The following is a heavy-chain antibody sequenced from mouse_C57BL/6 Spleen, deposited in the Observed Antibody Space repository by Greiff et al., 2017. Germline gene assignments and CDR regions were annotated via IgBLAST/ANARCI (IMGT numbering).Heavy chain of an antibody. CDR2: IYPGDGDT. D-gene: IGHD1-1*01. J-gene: IGHJ4*01. CDR3: ARGDCYGRSYAMDY. Sequence: QVQLQQSGPELVKPGASVKISCTASGYAFSSSWMNWVKQRPGKGLEWIGRIYPGDGDTNYNGKFKGKSTLTADKSSSTAYMQLSSLTSEDSAVYFCARGDCYGRSYAMDYWGQGTSVTVSA. CDR1: GYAFSSSW. V-gene: IGHV1-82*01.